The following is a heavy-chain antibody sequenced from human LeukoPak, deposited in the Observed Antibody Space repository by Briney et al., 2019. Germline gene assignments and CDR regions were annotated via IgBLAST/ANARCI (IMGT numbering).Heavy chain of an antibody. D-gene: IGHD3-9*01. V-gene: IGHV3-23*01. Sequence: GGSPRLSCAASGFIFRNYAMSWVRQAPGKGLEWVSAITGSGDTTYYADSVKGRFTVSRDNSKNTLYVEMNTLRAEDTAVYYCAKRGGYDILTGYYVSDFWGQGTLVTVSS. J-gene: IGHJ4*02. CDR2: ITGSGDTT. CDR3: AKRGGYDILTGYYVSDF. CDR1: GFIFRNYA.